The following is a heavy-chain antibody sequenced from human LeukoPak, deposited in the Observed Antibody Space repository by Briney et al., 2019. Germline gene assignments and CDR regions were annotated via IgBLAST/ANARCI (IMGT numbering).Heavy chain of an antibody. J-gene: IGHJ4*02. D-gene: IGHD5-12*01. CDR3: ALLTVASDFDY. V-gene: IGHV3-7*01. Sequence: PGGSLRLSCAASGFTFNKYWLTWVRQAPGKGLEWVANINQDDSQIYYLESVEGRFTITRDNAKSSLYLQMNSLRVEDTAVYYCALLTVASDFDYWGQGALVTVSS. CDR1: GFTFNKYW. CDR2: INQDDSQI.